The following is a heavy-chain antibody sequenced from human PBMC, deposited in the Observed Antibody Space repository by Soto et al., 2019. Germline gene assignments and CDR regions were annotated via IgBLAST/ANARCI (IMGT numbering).Heavy chain of an antibody. CDR1: GFTFSSYS. CDR3: ARGGGYSYGLEGYFDY. J-gene: IGHJ4*02. V-gene: IGHV3-21*01. Sequence: GGSLRLSCAASGFTFSSYSMNWVRQAPGKGLEWVSSISSSSSYIYYADSVKGRFTISRDNAKNSLYLQMNSLRAEDTAVYYCARGGGYSYGLEGYFDYWGQGTLVTVS. CDR2: ISSSSSYI. D-gene: IGHD5-18*01.